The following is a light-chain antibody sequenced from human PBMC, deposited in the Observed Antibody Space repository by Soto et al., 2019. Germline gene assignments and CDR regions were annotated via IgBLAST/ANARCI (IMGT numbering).Light chain of an antibody. J-gene: IGKJ3*01. CDR1: QSISGNY. CDR2: GAS. Sequence: ELVLTQSPGSLSLSPGEGATLSCWASQSISGNYLAWYQQKPGRAPRLLIYGASNRATGIPDRFRGSGSGTDFSLTITRLEPEDFAVYYCQQYGRSAIFTLGPGTTV. CDR3: QQYGRSAIFT. V-gene: IGKV3-20*01.